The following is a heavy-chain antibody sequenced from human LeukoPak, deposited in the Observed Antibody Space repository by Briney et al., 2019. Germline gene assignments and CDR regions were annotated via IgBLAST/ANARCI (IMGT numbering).Heavy chain of an antibody. Sequence: SETLSLTCTVSGGSISSSSYYWGWIRQPPGKELEWIGYIYYSGSTNYNPSLKSRVTISVDTSKNQFSLKLSSVTAADTAVYYCAGIAAAGTVDWGQGTLVTVSS. J-gene: IGHJ4*02. CDR2: IYYSGST. D-gene: IGHD6-13*01. CDR3: AGIAAAGTVD. CDR1: GGSISSSSYY. V-gene: IGHV4-61*05.